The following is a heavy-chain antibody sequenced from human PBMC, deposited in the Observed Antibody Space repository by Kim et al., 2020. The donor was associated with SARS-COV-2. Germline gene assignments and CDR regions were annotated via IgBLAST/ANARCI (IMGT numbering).Heavy chain of an antibody. CDR3: ARRVDTAMVSPYYYYYYGMDV. J-gene: IGHJ6*02. Sequence: GESLQISCKGSGYSFTSYWIGWVRQMPGKGLEWMGIIYPGDSDTRYSPSFQGQVTISADKSISTAYLQWSSLKASDTAMYYCARRVDTAMVSPYYYYYYGMDVWGQGTTVTVSS. CDR2: IYPGDSDT. V-gene: IGHV5-51*01. D-gene: IGHD5-18*01. CDR1: GYSFTSYW.